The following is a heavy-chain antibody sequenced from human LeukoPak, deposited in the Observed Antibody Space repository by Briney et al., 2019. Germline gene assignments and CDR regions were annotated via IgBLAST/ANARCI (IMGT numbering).Heavy chain of an antibody. CDR2: MNPNRGEA. CDR3: ARVSGVVRVSYYYYGMDV. CDR1: RYTFTSYD. Sequence: ASVKVSCKASRYTFTSYDINWVRQATGQGLEWMGWMNPNRGEAGYAQNVQGRVTMTRNTAITTAYLELSSLRSEDTAVYYCARVSGVVRVSYYYYGMDVWGQGTKVTVSS. J-gene: IGHJ6*02. D-gene: IGHD3-16*01. V-gene: IGHV1-8*01.